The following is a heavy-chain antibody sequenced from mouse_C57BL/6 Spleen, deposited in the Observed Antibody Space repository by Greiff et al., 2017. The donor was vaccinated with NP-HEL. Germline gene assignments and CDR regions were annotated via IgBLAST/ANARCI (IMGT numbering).Heavy chain of an antibody. D-gene: IGHD1-1*01. Sequence: QVQLQQSGAELVRPGASVTLSCKASGYPFTDYEMHWVKQTPVHGLEWIGAIDPETGGTAYNQKFKGKAILTADKSSSTAYMELRSLTSEDSAVYYCTRSRYYGSSYGYFDYWGQGTTLTVSS. CDR2: IDPETGGT. J-gene: IGHJ2*01. CDR1: GYPFTDYE. V-gene: IGHV1-15*01. CDR3: TRSRYYGSSYGYFDY.